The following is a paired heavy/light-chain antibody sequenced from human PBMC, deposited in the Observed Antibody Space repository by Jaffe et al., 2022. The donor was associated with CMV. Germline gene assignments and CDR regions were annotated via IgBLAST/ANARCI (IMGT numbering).Light chain of an antibody. V-gene: IGKV2-24*01. J-gene: IGKJ4*01. CDR2: KIS. Sequence: DIVMTQTPLSSPVTLGQPASISCRSSQSLVHSDGNTYLSWLQQRPGQPPRLLIYKISNRFSGVPDRFSGSGAGTDFTLKISRVEAEDVGVYYCMQATQIPLTFGGGTKVEIK. CDR3: MQATQIPLT. CDR1: QSLVHSDGNTY.
Heavy chain of an antibody. Sequence: QVQLVESGGGLVKPGGSLRLSCAASGFTFSDYYMSWIRQAPGKGLEWVSYISSSSSYTNYADSVKGRFTISRDNAKNSLYLQMNSLRAEDTAVYYCASAPNYYDSSGYYRRTYYFDYWGQGTLVTVSS. CDR1: GFTFSDYY. J-gene: IGHJ4*02. CDR2: ISSSSSYT. D-gene: IGHD3-22*01. V-gene: IGHV3-11*06. CDR3: ASAPNYYDSSGYYRRTYYFDY.